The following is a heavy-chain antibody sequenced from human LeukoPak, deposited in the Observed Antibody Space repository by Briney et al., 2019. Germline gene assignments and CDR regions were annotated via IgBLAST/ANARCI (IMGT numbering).Heavy chain of an antibody. Sequence: GGSLRLSCAASGFTFGSYGMNWVRQTPGKGLEWVSSISTSGASTYYADSVKGRFTISRENSRNTLYLQMNSLRAEDTAVYYCAKKIGGVYAFDIWGQGTMVTVSS. CDR3: AKKIGGVYAFDI. CDR2: ISTSGAST. CDR1: GFTFGSYG. J-gene: IGHJ3*02. V-gene: IGHV3-23*01. D-gene: IGHD2/OR15-2a*01.